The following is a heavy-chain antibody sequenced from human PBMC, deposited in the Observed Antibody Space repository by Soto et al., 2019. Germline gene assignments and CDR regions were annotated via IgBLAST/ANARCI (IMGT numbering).Heavy chain of an antibody. V-gene: IGHV3-23*01. D-gene: IGHD2-15*01. Sequence: GGALRLSWSASGFTFSSYAISLVRQAPGKGLEGGSAISGRGGSTYYADSGKGRFTISRHNSKNPLYLQMNRLRAEDTAVYYVSKDFVAATYYFDYCGQGTPVTVAS. CDR3: SKDFVAATYYFDY. CDR2: ISGRGGST. CDR1: GFTFSSYA. J-gene: IGHJ4*02.